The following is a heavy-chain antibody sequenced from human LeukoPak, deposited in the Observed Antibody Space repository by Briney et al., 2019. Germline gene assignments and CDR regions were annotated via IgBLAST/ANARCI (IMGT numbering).Heavy chain of an antibody. CDR2: FDPEDGET. CDR1: GYTLTELS. Sequence: ASVKVSCKVSGYTLTELSMHWVRQAPGKGLEWMGGFDPEDGETIYAQKFQGRVTMTTDTSTSTAYMELRSLRSDDTAVYYCARDAVGGEYSSSPDGYWGQGTLVTVSS. V-gene: IGHV1-24*01. D-gene: IGHD6-6*01. J-gene: IGHJ4*02. CDR3: ARDAVGGEYSSSPDGY.